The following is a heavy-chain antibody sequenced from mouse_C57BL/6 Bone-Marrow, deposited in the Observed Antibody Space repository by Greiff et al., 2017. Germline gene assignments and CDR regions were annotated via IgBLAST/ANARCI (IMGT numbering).Heavy chain of an antibody. CDR2: IDPHSGGT. CDR3: ARLLEEFAY. Sequence: VQLQQPGAELVKPGASVKLSCKASGYTFTNYWMHWVKQRPGRGLEWIGRIDPHSGGTKYNEKFQGKATLTVDKPSSTAYLQLSSLTSEDSAVCYCARLLEEFAYWGQGTLVTVSA. V-gene: IGHV1-72*01. J-gene: IGHJ3*01. CDR1: GYTFTNYW.